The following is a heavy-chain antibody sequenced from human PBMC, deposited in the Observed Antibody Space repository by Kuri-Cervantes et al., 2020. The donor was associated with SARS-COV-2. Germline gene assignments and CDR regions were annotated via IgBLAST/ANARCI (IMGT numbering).Heavy chain of an antibody. CDR1: GFTFSSYW. J-gene: IGHJ4*02. D-gene: IGHD4-17*01. Sequence: GESLKISCAASGFTFSSYWMHWVRQAPGKGLVWVSRINSDGGSTSYADSAKGRFTISRDNAKNTLYLQMNSLRAEDTAVYYCARGGAYGDYFHYWGQGTLVTVSS. CDR2: INSDGGST. CDR3: ARGGAYGDYFHY. V-gene: IGHV3-74*01.